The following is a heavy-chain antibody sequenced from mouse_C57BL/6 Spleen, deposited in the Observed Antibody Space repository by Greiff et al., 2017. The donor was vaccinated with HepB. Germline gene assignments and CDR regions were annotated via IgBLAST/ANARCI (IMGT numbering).Heavy chain of an antibody. CDR3: ARHEAAQATLAY. CDR2: FYPGSGSI. V-gene: IGHV1-62-2*01. D-gene: IGHD3-2*02. Sequence: VHLVESGAELVKPGASVKLSCKASGYTFTEYTIHWVKQRSGQGLEWIGWFYPGSGSIKYNEKFKDKATLTADKSSSTVYMELSRLTSEDSAVYFCARHEAAQATLAYWGQGTLVTVSA. CDR1: GYTFTEYT. J-gene: IGHJ3*01.